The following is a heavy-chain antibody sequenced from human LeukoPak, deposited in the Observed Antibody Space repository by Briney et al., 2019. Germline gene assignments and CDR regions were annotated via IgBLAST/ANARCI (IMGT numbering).Heavy chain of an antibody. Sequence: RTSVKVSCKASGYTFTSYDIYWVRQATGQGLEWIGWMNPNSGNTGYAQKFQGRVTITRNTSISTAYMELSSLRSEDTAVYYCARVGANYDRWFDPWGQGTLVTVSS. D-gene: IGHD3-9*01. J-gene: IGHJ5*02. V-gene: IGHV1-8*03. CDR3: ARVGANYDRWFDP. CDR2: MNPNSGNT. CDR1: GYTFTSYD.